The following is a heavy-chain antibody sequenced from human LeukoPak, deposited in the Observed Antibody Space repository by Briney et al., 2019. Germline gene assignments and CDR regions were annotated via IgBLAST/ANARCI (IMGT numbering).Heavy chain of an antibody. J-gene: IGHJ5*02. CDR1: GVSISGYY. Sequence: SETVSLTCTVSGVSISGYYWSWIRQPPGKGLEWIGYIYYRGSTNYNPSLKNRVTISVDTSKNQFSLKLSSVTAADTAVYYCARANYDFWSGPLLNWFDPWGQGTLVSVSS. CDR3: ARANYDFWSGPLLNWFDP. CDR2: IYYRGST. V-gene: IGHV4-59*01. D-gene: IGHD3-3*01.